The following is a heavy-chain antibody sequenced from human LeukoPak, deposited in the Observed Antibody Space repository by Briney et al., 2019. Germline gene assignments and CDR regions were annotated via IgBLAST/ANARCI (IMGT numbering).Heavy chain of an antibody. CDR1: GGTFSSYA. V-gene: IGHV1-69*05. Sequence: ASVKVSCKASGGTFSSYAISWVRQAPGQGLEWIGGIIPIFGTANYAQKFQGRVTITTDESTSTAYMELSSLRSEDTAVYYCARALPGDGDLFFDYWGQGTLVTVSS. CDR2: IIPIFGTA. J-gene: IGHJ4*02. D-gene: IGHD4-17*01. CDR3: ARALPGDGDLFFDY.